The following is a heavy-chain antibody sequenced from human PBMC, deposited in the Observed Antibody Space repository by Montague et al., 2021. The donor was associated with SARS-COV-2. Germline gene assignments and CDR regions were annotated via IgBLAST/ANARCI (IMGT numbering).Heavy chain of an antibody. CDR2: IYYSGST. CDR3: ARLLRSCTNGVCRTYYYAMDV. Sequence: SETLSLTCTVSGGSISGYYWSWIRQPPGKGLEWIGYIYYSGSTKYNPFLESRVTVSVDRSKNQVSLKLSSATAADTAVYYCARLLRSCTNGVCRTYYYAMDVWGQGTTVTVSS. V-gene: IGHV4-59*01. CDR1: GGSISGYY. J-gene: IGHJ6*02. D-gene: IGHD2-8*01.